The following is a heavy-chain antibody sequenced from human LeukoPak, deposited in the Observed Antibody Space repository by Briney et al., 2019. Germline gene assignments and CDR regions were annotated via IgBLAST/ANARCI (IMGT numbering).Heavy chain of an antibody. V-gene: IGHV4-4*07. Sequence: SETLSLTCTVSGGSISSYYWSWIRQPAGKGLEWIGRIYTSGSTNYNPSLKSRVTMSVDTSKNQFSLKLSSVTAADTAVYYCARVSWFPGTSYYYMDVWGKGTTVTVSS. J-gene: IGHJ6*03. D-gene: IGHD1-1*01. CDR3: ARVSWFPGTSYYYMDV. CDR1: GGSISSYY. CDR2: IYTSGST.